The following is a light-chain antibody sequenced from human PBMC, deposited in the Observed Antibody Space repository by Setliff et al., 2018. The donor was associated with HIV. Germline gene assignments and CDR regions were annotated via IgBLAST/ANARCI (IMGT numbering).Light chain of an antibody. CDR1: NIGSKS. J-gene: IGLJ1*01. CDR2: DDN. CDR3: QVWDSSSDHPYV. V-gene: IGLV3-21*03. Sequence: SYELTQPPSVSVAPGKTARITCGGNNIGSKSVHWYQQKPGQAPVLVVYDDNDRPSGIPERFSGSNSGNTATLTISRVEAGDEADYYCQVWDSSSDHPYVFGTGTKVTVL.